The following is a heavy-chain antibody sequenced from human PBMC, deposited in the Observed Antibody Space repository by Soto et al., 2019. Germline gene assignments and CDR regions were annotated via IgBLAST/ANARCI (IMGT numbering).Heavy chain of an antibody. CDR2: ISGSSSST. V-gene: IGHV3-23*01. D-gene: IGHD2-8*01. J-gene: IGHJ4*02. CDR1: GFTFSSYA. Sequence: GGSLRLSCAASGFTFSSYAMSWVRQAPGKGLEWVSAISGSSSSTYYANSVKGRFTISKDNSKNTLYLQMNSLRAEDTAVYYWAKYRNVLMVYAVLFDYWGQGTLVTVSS. CDR3: AKYRNVLMVYAVLFDY.